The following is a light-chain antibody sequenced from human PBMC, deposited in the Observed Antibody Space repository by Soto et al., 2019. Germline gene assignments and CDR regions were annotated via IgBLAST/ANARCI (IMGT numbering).Light chain of an antibody. CDR1: QGISSY. CDR2: AAS. Sequence: AIRMTQSPSSFSASTGDRVTITCRASQGISSYLAWYQQKPGKAPKLLIYAASTLQSGVPSRFSGSGSGTDFTLSISSLQAEDFATYYCQQSGGTPWTFGQGTKVDIK. V-gene: IGKV1-8*01. CDR3: QQSGGTPWT. J-gene: IGKJ1*01.